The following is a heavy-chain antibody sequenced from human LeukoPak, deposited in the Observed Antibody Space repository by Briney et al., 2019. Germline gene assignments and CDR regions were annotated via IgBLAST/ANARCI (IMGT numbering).Heavy chain of an antibody. Sequence: GGSLRLSCAASGFIFRTYWMHWVRQAPGKGLEWVANVKEDGGEKFFADSVKGRFTISRDNAKNSLYLQMNSLRPEDTALYYCARATYGSSGLGYWGQGTLVTVSS. J-gene: IGHJ4*02. CDR1: GFIFRTYW. CDR3: ARATYGSSGLGY. CDR2: VKEDGGEK. D-gene: IGHD3-22*01. V-gene: IGHV3-7*04.